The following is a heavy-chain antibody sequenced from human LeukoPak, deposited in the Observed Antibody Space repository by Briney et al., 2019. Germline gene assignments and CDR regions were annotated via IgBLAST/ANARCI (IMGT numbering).Heavy chain of an antibody. D-gene: IGHD3-9*01. CDR1: GFTFSSYG. Sequence: PGGSLRLSCAASGFTFSSYGMHWVRQAPGKGLEWVAFIRYDGSNKYYADSVKGRFTISRDNAKNSLYLQMNSLRAEDTAVYYCARDEGSLRYFDWRFDYWGQGTLVTVSS. CDR3: ARDEGSLRYFDWRFDY. J-gene: IGHJ4*02. V-gene: IGHV3-30*02. CDR2: IRYDGSNK.